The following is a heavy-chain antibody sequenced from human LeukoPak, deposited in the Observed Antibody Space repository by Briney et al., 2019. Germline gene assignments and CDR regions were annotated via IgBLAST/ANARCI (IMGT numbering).Heavy chain of an antibody. D-gene: IGHD2-2*01. Sequence: GGSLRLSCAASGFTFSSYSMNWVRQAPGKGLEWVSSISSSSSYIYYADSVKGRFTISRDNAKNSLYLQMNSLRAEDTAVYYCATGLGYCSSTSCSNYYYYYMDVWGKGTTVTVSS. CDR3: ATGLGYCSSTSCSNYYYYYMDV. CDR2: ISSSSSYI. CDR1: GFTFSSYS. V-gene: IGHV3-21*01. J-gene: IGHJ6*03.